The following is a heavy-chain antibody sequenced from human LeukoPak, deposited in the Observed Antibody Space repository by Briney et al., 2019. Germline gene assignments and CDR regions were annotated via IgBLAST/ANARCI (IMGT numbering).Heavy chain of an antibody. CDR3: ARGSRYYGSGSYPIKRRCYFDY. J-gene: IGHJ4*02. Sequence: PSETLSLTCAVYGGSFSGYYWSWIRQPPGKGLEWIGEINHNGSTNYNPSLKSRVTISVYTSKNQFSLKLSSVTAADTAVYYCARGSRYYGSGSYPIKRRCYFDYWGQGTLVTVSS. CDR2: INHNGST. V-gene: IGHV4-34*01. CDR1: GGSFSGYY. D-gene: IGHD3-10*01.